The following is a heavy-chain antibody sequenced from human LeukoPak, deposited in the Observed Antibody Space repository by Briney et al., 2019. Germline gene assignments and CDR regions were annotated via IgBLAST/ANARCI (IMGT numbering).Heavy chain of an antibody. CDR1: GFTVSSNY. Sequence: PGGSLRLSCAASGFTVSSNYMSWVRQAPGKGLEWVSFISGNNAYTFYADSVEGRFAISRDNSEKMLYLQMNSLRAEDTAIYYCAKGNDFYDSSGHYDFWGQGALVTVSS. CDR2: ISGNNAYT. D-gene: IGHD3-22*01. V-gene: IGHV3-23*01. J-gene: IGHJ4*02. CDR3: AKGNDFYDSSGHYDF.